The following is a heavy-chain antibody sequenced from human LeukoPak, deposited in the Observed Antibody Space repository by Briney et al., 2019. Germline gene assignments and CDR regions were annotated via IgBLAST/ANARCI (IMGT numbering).Heavy chain of an antibody. Sequence: GGSPRLSCAASGFTFSDYDMHWVRQAPGKGLEWVAVTSYDGRNKYHAESVKGRFTISTDNSERTLYLQMNSLTVEDTAVYYCARDGYNGSGSYSRSHFYYYGMDVWGQGTTVTVSS. CDR2: TSYDGRNK. CDR3: ARDGYNGSGSYSRSHFYYYGMDV. D-gene: IGHD3-10*01. CDR1: GFTFSDYD. J-gene: IGHJ6*02. V-gene: IGHV3-30*04.